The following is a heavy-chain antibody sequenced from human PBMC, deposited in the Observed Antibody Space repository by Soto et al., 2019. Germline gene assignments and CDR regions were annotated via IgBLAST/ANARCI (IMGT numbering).Heavy chain of an antibody. V-gene: IGHV3-15*07. CDR3: IPLKTFFSVNTY. CDR1: GFSFTNAW. D-gene: IGHD2-21*01. J-gene: IGHJ4*02. CDR2: IKSRTDDGTV. Sequence: PGGSLRLSCVASGFSFTNAWMNWVRQGPGKGLEWVGRIKSRTDDGTVDYAASVKGRFTISRDDSKNILYLQMNNLKSEDTAVKFFIPLKTFFSVNTYGGQGTEVTVSS.